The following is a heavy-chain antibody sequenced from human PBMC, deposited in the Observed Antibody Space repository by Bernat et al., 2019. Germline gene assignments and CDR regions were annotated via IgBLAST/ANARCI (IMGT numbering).Heavy chain of an antibody. CDR1: GFTFSSYA. CDR2: ISYDGSNK. V-gene: IGHV3-30-3*01. D-gene: IGHD3-3*01. Sequence: QVQLVESGGGVVQPGRSLRLSCAASGFTFSSYAMHWVRQAPGKGLEWVAVISYDGSNKYYADSVKGRFTISRDNSKNTLYLQMNSLRAEDTAVYYWARDRGRFPPPRGPPTGYWGQGTLVTVSS. J-gene: IGHJ4*02. CDR3: ARDRGRFPPPRGPPTGY.